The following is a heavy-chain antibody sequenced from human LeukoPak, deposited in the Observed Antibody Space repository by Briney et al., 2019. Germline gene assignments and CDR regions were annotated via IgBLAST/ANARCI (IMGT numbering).Heavy chain of an antibody. CDR1: GYRFSEYW. V-gene: IGHV5-51*01. CDR2: IYPGDSDT. CDR3: ARRPGVISHIDS. Sequence: GESLKISCKGSGYRFSEYWIGWVRQMPGKGLEWMGNIYPGDSDTRYSQSFQGQVTISADKSISTAYLQRSSLKASDTGIYYCARRPGVISHIDSWGQGTLVTVSS. D-gene: IGHD3-10*01. J-gene: IGHJ4*02.